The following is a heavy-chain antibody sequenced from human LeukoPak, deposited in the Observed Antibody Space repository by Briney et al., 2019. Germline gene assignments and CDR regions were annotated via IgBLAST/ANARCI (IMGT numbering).Heavy chain of an antibody. CDR3: ARGVPEYYDFWSGYFYYFDY. CDR1: GGSFSGYY. CDR2: INHSGST. J-gene: IGHJ4*02. Sequence: SETLSLTCAVYGGSFSGYYWSWIRQPPGKGLEWIGEINHSGSTNYNPSLKSRVTISVDTSKNQFSLKLTSVTAADTAVYYCARGVPEYYDFWSGYFYYFDYWGQSTLVTVSS. D-gene: IGHD3-3*01. V-gene: IGHV4-34*01.